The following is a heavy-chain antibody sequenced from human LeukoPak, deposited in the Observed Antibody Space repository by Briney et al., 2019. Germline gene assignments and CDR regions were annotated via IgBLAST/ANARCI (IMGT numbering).Heavy chain of an antibody. Sequence: GGSLRLSCAASGCIFSNNWMGWVRQAPGKGLEWVANINPDGSDQYYVDSVKGRFIISRDNPKNSVYLQMASLSAEDAAVYYCARWTAPKYCAGGRCYDFYYMDVWGQGTTVTVFS. CDR2: INPDGSDQ. J-gene: IGHJ6*03. CDR3: ARWTAPKYCAGGRCYDFYYMDV. V-gene: IGHV3-7*01. CDR1: GCIFSNNW. D-gene: IGHD2-8*02.